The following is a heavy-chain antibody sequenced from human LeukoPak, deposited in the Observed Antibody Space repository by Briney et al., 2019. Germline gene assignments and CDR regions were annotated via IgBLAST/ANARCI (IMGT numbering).Heavy chain of an antibody. CDR1: GFTFDDYG. V-gene: IGHV3-20*04. Sequence: GGSLRLSCAASGFTFDDYGMSWVRQAPGKGLEWVSGINWNGGSTGYADSAKGRFTISRDNAKNSLYLQMNSLRAEDTAVYYCARDIWSGYYDFWSGYSSFDYWGQGTLVTVSS. CDR2: INWNGGST. J-gene: IGHJ4*02. D-gene: IGHD3-3*01. CDR3: ARDIWSGYYDFWSGYSSFDY.